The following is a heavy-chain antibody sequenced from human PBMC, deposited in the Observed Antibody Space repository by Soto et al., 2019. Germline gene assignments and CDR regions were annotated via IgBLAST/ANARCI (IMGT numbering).Heavy chain of an antibody. Sequence: GGSLRLSCAASGFTFSSYGMHWVRQAPGKGLEWVAVISYDGSNKYYADSVKGRFTISRDNSKTTLYLQMNSLRAEDTAVYYCAKVISVAGTAGSYDAFDIWGQGTMVTVSS. CDR1: GFTFSSYG. CDR2: ISYDGSNK. V-gene: IGHV3-30*18. CDR3: AKVISVAGTAGSYDAFDI. J-gene: IGHJ3*02. D-gene: IGHD6-19*01.